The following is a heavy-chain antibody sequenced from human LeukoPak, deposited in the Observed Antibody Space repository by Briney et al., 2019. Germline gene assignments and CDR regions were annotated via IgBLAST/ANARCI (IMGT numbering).Heavy chain of an antibody. CDR3: ARTTGWLVYDAFDI. Sequence: PGASLRLSCAASGFTFSSYAMSWVRQAPGKGLEWVSALSGSGGSTYYADSVKVRFTISRDNSKNTLYLQMNSLRAEDTAVYYCARTTGWLVYDAFDIWGQGTMVTVSS. J-gene: IGHJ3*02. D-gene: IGHD6-19*01. CDR2: LSGSGGST. V-gene: IGHV3-23*01. CDR1: GFTFSSYA.